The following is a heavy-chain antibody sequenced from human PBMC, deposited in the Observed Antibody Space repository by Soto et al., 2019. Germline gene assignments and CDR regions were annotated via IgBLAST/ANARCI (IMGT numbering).Heavy chain of an antibody. CDR2: ISGGGGNT. CDR3: AKERVGRGADY. CDR1: GFTFSNYA. D-gene: IGHD2-15*01. J-gene: IGHJ4*02. V-gene: IGHV3-23*01. Sequence: EVQLLESGGGLVQPGGSLRLSCAASGFTFSNYAMSWVRQTPGKGLEWVSTISGGGGNTYYPDSVKGRLTISRDNSNDTVDLRINSLRDEDTAIYYCAKERVGRGADYWGQGALVTVTS.